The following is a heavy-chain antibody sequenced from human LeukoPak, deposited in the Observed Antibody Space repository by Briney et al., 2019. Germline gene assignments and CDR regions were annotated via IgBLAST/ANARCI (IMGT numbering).Heavy chain of an antibody. Sequence: ASVKVSCKSSGYTFANYAVSWVRQAPGQGLEWMGWISVNDGNTKYAQNLQGRITMTTDTSTSTAYMELRSLRSDDTAVYYCARDIGVTNFDYWGQGTLVTVSS. CDR3: ARDIGVTNFDY. CDR1: GYTFANYA. D-gene: IGHD4-17*01. J-gene: IGHJ4*02. CDR2: ISVNDGNT. V-gene: IGHV1-18*01.